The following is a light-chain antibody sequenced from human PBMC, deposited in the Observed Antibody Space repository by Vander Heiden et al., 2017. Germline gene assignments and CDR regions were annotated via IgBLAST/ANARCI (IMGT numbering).Light chain of an antibody. J-gene: IGLJ2*01. Sequence: QSELTQQRPLSGDPGQRVTFTFTGSSSNLGAGYAVHWYQQLPGTAPKLLISANSNRPSGVPDRFSGSTSGTSASLAITGLQAEDEADYYCQSYDSSLSGSLFGGGTKLTVL. CDR1: SSNLGAGYA. CDR3: QSYDSSLSGSL. V-gene: IGLV1-40*01. CDR2: ANS.